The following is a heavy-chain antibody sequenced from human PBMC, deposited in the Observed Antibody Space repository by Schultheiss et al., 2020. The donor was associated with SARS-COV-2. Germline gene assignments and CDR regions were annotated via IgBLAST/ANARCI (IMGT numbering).Heavy chain of an antibody. CDR1: GFTFSSYA. Sequence: GGSLRLSCAASGFTFSSYAMHWVRQAPGKGLEWVTVISYDGSNKYYADSVKGRFTISRDNSKNTMYLQMNSLRAEDTAVYYCARDRVGTMTPWGQGTLVTVSS. D-gene: IGHD3-22*01. CDR2: ISYDGSNK. CDR3: ARDRVGTMTP. J-gene: IGHJ5*02. V-gene: IGHV3-30-3*01.